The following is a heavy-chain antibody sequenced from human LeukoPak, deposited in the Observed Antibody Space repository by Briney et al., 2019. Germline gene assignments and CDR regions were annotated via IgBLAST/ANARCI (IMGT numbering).Heavy chain of an antibody. CDR1: GFTFTSSA. CDR3: AALRLGVAARPADY. V-gene: IGHV1-58*01. CDR2: IVVGSGNT. Sequence: GASVKVSCKASGFTFTSSAVQWVRQARGQRLEWIGWIVVGSGNTNYAQKFQERVTITRDMSTSTAYMELSSLRSEDMAVYYCAALRLGVAARPADYWGQGTLVTVSS. D-gene: IGHD6-6*01. J-gene: IGHJ4*02.